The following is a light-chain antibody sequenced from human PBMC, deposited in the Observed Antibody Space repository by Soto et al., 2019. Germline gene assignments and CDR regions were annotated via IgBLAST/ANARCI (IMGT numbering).Light chain of an antibody. V-gene: IGLV2-23*01. Sequence: QSALTQPASVSGSPGQSITISCTGTSSDVGGYDFVSWYQQHPGKAPRLMIYDGDKRPSGVSSRFSGSKSGNTASLTISGIQADDEAKYYCSSYAGSSNVVFGGGAKLTVL. CDR3: SSYAGSSNVV. CDR1: SSDVGGYDF. CDR2: DGD. J-gene: IGLJ2*01.